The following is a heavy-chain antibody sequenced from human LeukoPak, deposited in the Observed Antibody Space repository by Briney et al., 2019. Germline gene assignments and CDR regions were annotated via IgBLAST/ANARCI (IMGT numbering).Heavy chain of an antibody. CDR2: ISYDGSNK. CDR3: ARPPGTYSSSWYDYYYGMDV. Sequence: PGGSLRLSCAASGFTFSGYAMHWVRQAPGKGLEWVAVISYDGSNKYYADSVKGRFTISRDNSKNTLYLQMNSLRAEDTAVYYCARPPGTYSSSWYDYYYGMDVWGQGTTVTVSS. V-gene: IGHV3-30-3*01. D-gene: IGHD6-13*01. CDR1: GFTFSGYA. J-gene: IGHJ6*02.